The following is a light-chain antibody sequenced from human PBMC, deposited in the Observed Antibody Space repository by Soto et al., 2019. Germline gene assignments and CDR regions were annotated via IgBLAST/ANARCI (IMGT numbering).Light chain of an antibody. J-gene: IGKJ4*01. V-gene: IGKV1-12*01. CDR2: DAS. CDR3: QQINSFPPT. CDR1: RNIKTS. Sequence: DIQMTQSPSSVSASVGDRVTITCRASRNIKTSLAWYQQRPGKGPELLIYDASTLQSGVPSRISGSGSGTEFTLTISRLQPEDFATFFCQQINSFPPTFVGGTKVTI.